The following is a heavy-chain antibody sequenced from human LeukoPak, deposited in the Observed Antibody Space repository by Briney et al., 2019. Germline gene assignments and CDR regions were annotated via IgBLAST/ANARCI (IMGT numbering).Heavy chain of an antibody. CDR1: GFTFSDYY. J-gene: IGHJ4*02. V-gene: IGHV3-11*01. CDR2: ISSSGSTI. CDR3: ARDSTKMATITDY. Sequence: KTGGSLRLSCAASGFTFSDYYMSWIRQAPGKGLEWVSYISSSGSTIYYADSVKGRFTISRDNAKNSLYLQMNSLRAEDTAVYYCARDSTKMATITDYWGQGTLVTVSS. D-gene: IGHD5-12*01.